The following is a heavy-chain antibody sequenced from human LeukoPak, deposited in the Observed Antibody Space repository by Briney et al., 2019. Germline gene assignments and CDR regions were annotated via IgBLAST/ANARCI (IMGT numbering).Heavy chain of an antibody. D-gene: IGHD6-13*01. CDR2: IRYDGSNK. CDR1: GFTFSTYG. Sequence: GGSLRLSCAASGFTFSTYGMHWVRQAPGKGLEWVTFIRYDGSNKYYADSVKGRFTISRDNSKNTLYLQMNSLRTEDTAVYYCAKDPYSSTWNHAFDIWGQGTMVTVSS. J-gene: IGHJ3*02. V-gene: IGHV3-30*02. CDR3: AKDPYSSTWNHAFDI.